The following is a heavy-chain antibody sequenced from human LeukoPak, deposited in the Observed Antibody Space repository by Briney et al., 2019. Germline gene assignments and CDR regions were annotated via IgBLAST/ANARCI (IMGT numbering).Heavy chain of an antibody. V-gene: IGHV3-21*01. J-gene: IGHJ4*01. CDR1: GFTFSDYS. Sequence: AGGSLRLSCAASGFTFSDYSFNWVRQAPGKGLEWVSSISSSSSYKYYADSLKGRFTISRDNAKNSLYLQVNSLRAEDTGVYYCARINDSYHLDFWGHGTLVTVSS. CDR2: ISSSSSYK. CDR3: ARINDSYHLDF. D-gene: IGHD3-3*02.